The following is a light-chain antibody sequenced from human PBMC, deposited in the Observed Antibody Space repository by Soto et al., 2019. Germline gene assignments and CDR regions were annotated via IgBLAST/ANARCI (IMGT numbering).Light chain of an antibody. V-gene: IGLV3-21*02. Sequence: SYELTQPPSVSVAPGQTARMTCEGHNIGSKIVHWYKQRPGQAPVAVVFDATDRPSGIPDRVSASRSGDTATLTISRVDAGDEADYYCQVWASTAEFFVFGSGTKATV. CDR3: QVWASTAEFFV. J-gene: IGLJ1*01. CDR2: DAT. CDR1: NIGSKI.